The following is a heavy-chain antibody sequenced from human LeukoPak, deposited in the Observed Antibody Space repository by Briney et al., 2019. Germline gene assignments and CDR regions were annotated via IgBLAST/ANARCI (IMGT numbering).Heavy chain of an antibody. CDR2: IYSGGST. D-gene: IGHD1-7*01. CDR3: ARLRTTSGTFDY. Sequence: PGGSLRLSCAASGFTVSSNYMSWVRQAPGKGLEWVSVIYSGGSTYYADSVKGRFTISRDNAKNSLYLQMNSLRAEDTAVYYCARLRTTSGTFDYWGQGTLVTVSS. CDR1: GFTVSSNY. V-gene: IGHV3-53*01. J-gene: IGHJ4*02.